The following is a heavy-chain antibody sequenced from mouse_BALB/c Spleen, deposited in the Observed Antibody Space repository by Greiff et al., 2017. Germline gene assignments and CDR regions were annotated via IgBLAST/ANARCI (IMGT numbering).Heavy chain of an antibody. CDR1: GYSITSGYY. D-gene: IGHD2-4*01. V-gene: IGHV3-6*02. CDR2: ISYDGSN. CDR3: ARVTDYDLYYYAMDY. J-gene: IGHJ4*01. Sequence: EESGPGLVKPSQSLSLTCSVTGYSITSGYYWNWIRQFPGNKLEWMGYISYDGSNNYNPSLKNRISITRDTSKNQFFLKLNSVTTEDTATYYCARVTDYDLYYYAMDYWGQGTSVTVSS.